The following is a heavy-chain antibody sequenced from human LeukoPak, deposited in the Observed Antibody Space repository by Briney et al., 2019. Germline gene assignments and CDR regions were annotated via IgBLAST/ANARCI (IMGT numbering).Heavy chain of an antibody. V-gene: IGHV4-59*01. Sequence: PSETLSLTCTVSGGSISSYYWSWIRQPPGKGLEWMGYIYYSGSTNYNPSLKSPVTISVDTSKNQFSLKLSSVTAADTAVYYCARTHATSGVSDYWGQGTLVTVSS. D-gene: IGHD3-10*01. J-gene: IGHJ4*02. CDR3: ARTHATSGVSDY. CDR2: IYYSGST. CDR1: GGSISSYY.